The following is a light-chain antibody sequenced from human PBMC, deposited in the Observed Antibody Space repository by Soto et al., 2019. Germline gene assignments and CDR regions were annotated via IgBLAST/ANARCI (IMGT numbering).Light chain of an antibody. CDR3: HHYNTYST. CDR1: QTISSW. Sequence: DIQMTKSPSTLSASVGDRVTITCRASQTISSWLAWYQQKPGKAPKLLIYAASTLESGVSSRFSGRGSGTEFTLTINSLQPEDFATYYCHHYNTYSTFGQGTTVDIK. V-gene: IGKV1-5*01. CDR2: AAS. J-gene: IGKJ1*01.